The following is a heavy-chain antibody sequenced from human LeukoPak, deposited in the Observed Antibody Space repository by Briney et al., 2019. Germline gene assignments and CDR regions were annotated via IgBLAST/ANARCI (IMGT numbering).Heavy chain of an antibody. CDR3: ATYKGGDPCFFDY. Sequence: ASVKVSCKVSGYTLTELSMHWVRQAPGKGLEWMGGFDPEDGETIYAQKFQGRVTMTEDTSTDTAYMELSSLRSEATAVYYCATYKGGDPCFFDYWGQGTLVTVSS. CDR1: GYTLTELS. D-gene: IGHD2-21*02. J-gene: IGHJ4*02. V-gene: IGHV1-24*01. CDR2: FDPEDGET.